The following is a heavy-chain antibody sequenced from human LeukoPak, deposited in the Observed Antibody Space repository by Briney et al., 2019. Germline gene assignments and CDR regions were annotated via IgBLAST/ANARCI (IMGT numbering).Heavy chain of an antibody. CDR1: GGSFSGHY. V-gene: IGHV4-34*01. D-gene: IGHD4-17*01. J-gene: IGHJ4*02. CDR2: INHSGST. CDR3: ARSGTYGDYSFDY. Sequence: PSETLSLTCAVYGGSFSGHYWSWIRQPPGKGLEWIGEINHSGSTNYNPSLKSRVTISVDTSKNQFSLKLSSVTAADTAVYYCARSGTYGDYSFDYWGQGTLVTVSS.